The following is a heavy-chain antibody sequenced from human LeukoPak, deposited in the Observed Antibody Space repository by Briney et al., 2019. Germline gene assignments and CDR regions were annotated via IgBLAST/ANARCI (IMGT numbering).Heavy chain of an antibody. CDR2: IYYSGST. V-gene: IGHV4-59*08. Sequence: SETLSLTCAVSGGSVSGYYWTWMRQPPGKGLEWIGDIYYSGSTNYKPSLKSRVTISVDTSKNQFSLKLSSVTAADTAVYYCARHSGRHRMQNFDYWGQGTLVTVSS. CDR1: GGSVSGYY. CDR3: ARHSGRHRMQNFDY. J-gene: IGHJ4*02. D-gene: IGHD5-12*01.